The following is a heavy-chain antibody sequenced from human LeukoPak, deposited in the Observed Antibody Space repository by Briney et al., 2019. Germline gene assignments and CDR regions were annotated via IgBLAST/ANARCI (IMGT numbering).Heavy chain of an antibody. CDR3: ARDDILTGYPSD. CDR1: GGSISSGGYS. Sequence: SETLSLTCAVSGGSISSGGYSWSWIRQPPGKGLEWIGYIYHSGSTYYNPSLKSRVTISVDRSKNQSSLKLSSVTAADTAVYYCARDDILTGYPSDWGQGTLVTVSS. J-gene: IGHJ4*02. CDR2: IYHSGST. D-gene: IGHD3-9*01. V-gene: IGHV4-30-2*01.